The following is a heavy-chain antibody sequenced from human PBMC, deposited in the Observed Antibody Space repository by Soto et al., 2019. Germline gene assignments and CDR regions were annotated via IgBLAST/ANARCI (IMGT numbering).Heavy chain of an antibody. Sequence: ASVKVSCKASGYTFTGYYIHWVRQAPGEGLEWMGWINPNSGGTNYAQKFQGWVTMARDTSISTAYMELSRLGSDDTAVYYCAREGQGYCSSTSCSSHAFDIWGQGTMVTVSS. J-gene: IGHJ3*02. CDR2: INPNSGGT. CDR1: GYTFTGYY. V-gene: IGHV1-2*04. D-gene: IGHD2-2*01. CDR3: AREGQGYCSSTSCSSHAFDI.